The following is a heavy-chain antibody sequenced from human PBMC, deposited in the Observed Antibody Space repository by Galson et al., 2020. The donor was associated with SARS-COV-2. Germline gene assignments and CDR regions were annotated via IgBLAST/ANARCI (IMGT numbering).Heavy chain of an antibody. D-gene: IGHD1-26*01. CDR1: GFTFDDYA. CDR2: ISWNSGSI. CDR3: AKVSSLGSYADY. J-gene: IGHJ4*02. V-gene: IGHV3-9*01. Sequence: GGSLRLSCAASGFTFDDYAMHWVRQAPGKGLEWVSGISWNSGSIGYADSVKGRFTISRDNAKNSLYLQMNSLRAEDTALYYCAKVSSLGSYADYWGQGTLVTVSS.